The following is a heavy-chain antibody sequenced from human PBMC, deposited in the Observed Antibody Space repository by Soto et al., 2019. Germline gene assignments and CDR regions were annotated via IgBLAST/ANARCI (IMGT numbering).Heavy chain of an antibody. J-gene: IGHJ6*02. CDR3: AGPVVVPAAIAGPYYYYGMDV. CDR1: GGTFSSYA. Sequence: SVKVSCKAPGGTFSSYAISWVRQAPGQGLEWMGGIIPIFGTANYAQKFQGRVTITADESTSTAYMELSSLRSEDTAVYYCAGPVVVPAAIAGPYYYYGMDVWGQGTTVTVSS. CDR2: IIPIFGTA. D-gene: IGHD2-2*02. V-gene: IGHV1-69*13.